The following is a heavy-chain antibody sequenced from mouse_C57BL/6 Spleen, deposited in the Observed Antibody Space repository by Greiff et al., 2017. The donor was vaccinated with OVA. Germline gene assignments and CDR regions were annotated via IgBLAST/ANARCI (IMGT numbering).Heavy chain of an antibody. V-gene: IGHV1-42*01. CDR3: ARWSISTVVENAMDY. CDR1: GYSFTGYY. J-gene: IGHJ4*01. CDR2: INPSTGGT. Sequence: VQLQQSGPELVKPGASVTISCKASGYSFTGYYMNWVKQSPEKSLEWIGEINPSTGGTTYNQKFKAKATLTVDKSSSTAYMQLKSLTSEDSAVYYYARWSISTVVENAMDYWGQGTSVTVSS. D-gene: IGHD1-1*01.